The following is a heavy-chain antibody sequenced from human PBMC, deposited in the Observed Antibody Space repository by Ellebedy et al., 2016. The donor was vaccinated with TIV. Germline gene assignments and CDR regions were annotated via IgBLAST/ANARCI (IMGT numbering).Heavy chain of an antibody. J-gene: IGHJ4*02. CDR3: ARGVRDGD. Sequence: DSAKGRFTISRDNAKNSLDLQMNSLRAEDTAVYYCARGVRDGDWGQGTLVTVSS. D-gene: IGHD2-8*01. V-gene: IGHV3-21*01.